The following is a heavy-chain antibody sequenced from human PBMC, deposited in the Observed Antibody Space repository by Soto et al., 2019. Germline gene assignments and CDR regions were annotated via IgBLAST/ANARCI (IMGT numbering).Heavy chain of an antibody. J-gene: IGHJ5*02. CDR2: IYHSGST. D-gene: IGHD6-13*01. V-gene: IGHV4-30-2*01. CDR1: GGSISSGGYS. CDR3: ARVVSSSWYWFDP. Sequence: QLQLQESGSGLVKPSQTLSLTCAVSGGSISSGGYSWSWIRQPPGKGLEWIGYIYHSGSTYYNPSLKSRLTISLDRSKNQFSLKLSSVTAADTAVYYCARVVSSSWYWFDPWGQGTLVTVSS.